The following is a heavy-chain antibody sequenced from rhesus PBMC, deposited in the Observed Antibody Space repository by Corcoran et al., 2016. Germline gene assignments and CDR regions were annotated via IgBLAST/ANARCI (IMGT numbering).Heavy chain of an antibody. CDR2: INGNSGST. Sequence: QVQLQESGPGLVKPSETLSLPCAVSGASISSYWWSCIRQPPGKGLEWIGEINGNSGSTYYNPPLKSRVTISKDASKNQFSLKLSSVTAADTAVYYCARGPIVVIKYGLDSWGQGVVVTVSS. D-gene: IGHD3-28*01. V-gene: IGHV4-80*01. CDR1: GASISSYW. J-gene: IGHJ6*01. CDR3: ARGPIVVIKYGLDS.